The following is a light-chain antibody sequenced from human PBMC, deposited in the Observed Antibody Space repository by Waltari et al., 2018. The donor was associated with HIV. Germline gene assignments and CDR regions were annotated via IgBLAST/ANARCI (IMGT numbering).Light chain of an antibody. CDR3: QQYFTVRPT. V-gene: IGKV3-20*01. J-gene: IGKJ4*01. Sequence: EIVLTQSPGTLSLSPGERATLSCRASQSVSSSYLAWYQQKPGQAPRLLIYGASSRATGIPDRFSGSGSGTDFILTISRLEPEDSAVYYCQQYFTVRPTFGGGTKVEIK. CDR2: GAS. CDR1: QSVSSSY.